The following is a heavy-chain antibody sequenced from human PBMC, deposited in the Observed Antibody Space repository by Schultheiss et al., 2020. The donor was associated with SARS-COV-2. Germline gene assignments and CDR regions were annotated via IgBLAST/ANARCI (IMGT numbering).Heavy chain of an antibody. CDR3: ARDAYYDFWSGSGCGGY. CDR1: GYTFTSYY. Sequence: ASVKVSCKASGYTFTSYYMHWVRQAPGQGLEWMGIINPSGGSTSYAQKFQGRVTMTRDTSTSTVYMELSSLRSEDTAVYYCARDAYYDFWSGSGCGGYWGQGTLVTVSS. V-gene: IGHV1-46*01. CDR2: INPSGGST. J-gene: IGHJ4*02. D-gene: IGHD3-3*01.